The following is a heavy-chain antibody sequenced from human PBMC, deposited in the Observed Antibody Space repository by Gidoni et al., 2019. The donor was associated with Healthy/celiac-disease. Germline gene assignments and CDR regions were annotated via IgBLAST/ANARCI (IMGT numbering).Heavy chain of an antibody. V-gene: IGHV4-59*01. CDR3: AKQALWFGELFGWFDP. CDR1: GGSISSYY. J-gene: IGHJ5*02. CDR2: IYYSGST. D-gene: IGHD3-10*01. Sequence: QVQLQESGPGLVKPSETLSLTCTVSGGSISSYYWRWIRQPPGKRLEWIGYIYYSGSTNYNPSLKSRVTISVDTSKNQFSLKLSSVTAADTAVYYCAKQALWFGELFGWFDPWGQGTLVTVSS.